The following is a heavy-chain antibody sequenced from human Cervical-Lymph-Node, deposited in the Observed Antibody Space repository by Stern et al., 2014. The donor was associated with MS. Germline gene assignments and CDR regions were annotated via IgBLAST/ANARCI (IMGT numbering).Heavy chain of an antibody. V-gene: IGHV3-21*01. D-gene: IGHD2-2*01. Sequence: EVQLLESGGGLVKPGGTLRLSWVASAFSFSDYAMNWVRQAPGKGLEWVASISSSGSYIYYGDSMEGRFTISRDNAKNSLYLHMKTLRAEDTAVYYCASPGPHCTTTTSCYLAFEYWGQGALVTVSS. CDR3: ASPGPHCTTTTSCYLAFEY. J-gene: IGHJ4*02. CDR1: AFSFSDYA. CDR2: ISSSGSYI.